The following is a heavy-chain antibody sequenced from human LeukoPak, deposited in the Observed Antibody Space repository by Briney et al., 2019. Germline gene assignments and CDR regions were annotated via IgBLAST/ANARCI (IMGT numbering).Heavy chain of an antibody. CDR2: IYSGGST. J-gene: IGHJ3*02. CDR3: ASDYGDSVGAFDI. CDR1: GFTVSSNY. V-gene: IGHV3-53*01. D-gene: IGHD4-17*01. Sequence: GGSLRLSCTASGFTVSSNYMSWVRQAPGKGLEWVSVIYSGGSTYYADSVKGRFTISRDNSKNTLYLQMNSLRAEDTAVYYCASDYGDSVGAFDIWGQGTMVTVSS.